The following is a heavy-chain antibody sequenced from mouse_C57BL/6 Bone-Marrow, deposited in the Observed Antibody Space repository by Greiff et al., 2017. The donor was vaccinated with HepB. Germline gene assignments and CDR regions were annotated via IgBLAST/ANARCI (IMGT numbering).Heavy chain of an antibody. J-gene: IGHJ1*03. CDR3: ARRLRLRRYWYFDV. Sequence: VQLQQSGAELVRPGTSVKVSCKASGYAFTNYLIEWVKQRPGQGLEWIGVINPGSGGTNYNEKFKGKATLTADKSSSTAYMQLSSLTSEDSAVYFGARRLRLRRYWYFDVWGTGTTVTVSS. CDR1: GYAFTNYL. CDR2: INPGSGGT. V-gene: IGHV1-54*01. D-gene: IGHD2-4*01.